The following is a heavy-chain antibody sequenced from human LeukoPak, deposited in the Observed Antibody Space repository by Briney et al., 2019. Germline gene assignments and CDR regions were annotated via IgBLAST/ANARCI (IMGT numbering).Heavy chain of an antibody. Sequence: PGGSLRLSCAASGFTFSSYWMSWVRQAPGKGLEWVANIKQDGSEKYYVDSVKGRFTISRDNAKNSLYLQMNSLRAEDTAVYYCARDWKLVRGAFSVSVYWGQGTLVTVSS. CDR1: GFTFSSYW. CDR2: IKQDGSEK. J-gene: IGHJ4*02. V-gene: IGHV3-7*01. CDR3: ARDWKLVRGAFSVSVY. D-gene: IGHD3-10*01.